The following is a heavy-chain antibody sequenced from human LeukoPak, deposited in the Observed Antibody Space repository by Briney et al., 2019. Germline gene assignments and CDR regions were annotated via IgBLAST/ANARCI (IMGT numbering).Heavy chain of an antibody. D-gene: IGHD3-16*02. J-gene: IGHJ3*02. CDR3: ARLKVITFGGVIVPPFGVGAFDI. Sequence: SETLSLTCAVSGGSISSSSYYWGWIRQPPGKGLEWIGSIYYSGSTYYNPSLKSRVTISVDTSKNQFSLKLSSVTAADTAVYYCARLKVITFGGVIVPPFGVGAFDIWGQGKMVTVSS. CDR2: IYYSGST. V-gene: IGHV4-39*07. CDR1: GGSISSSSYY.